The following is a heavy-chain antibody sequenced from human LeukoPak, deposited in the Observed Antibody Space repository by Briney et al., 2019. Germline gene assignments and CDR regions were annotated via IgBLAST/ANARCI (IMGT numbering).Heavy chain of an antibody. CDR2: MNPNSGNT. J-gene: IGHJ4*02. Sequence: ASVKVSCKASGYTFTGYYMHWVRQAPGQGLEWMGWMNPNSGNTGYAQKFQGRVTMTRNTSISTAYMELSSLRSEDTAVYYCASSGSGSYYSGDFDYWGQGTLVTVSS. CDR1: GYTFTGYY. D-gene: IGHD3-10*01. CDR3: ASSGSGSYYSGDFDY. V-gene: IGHV1-8*02.